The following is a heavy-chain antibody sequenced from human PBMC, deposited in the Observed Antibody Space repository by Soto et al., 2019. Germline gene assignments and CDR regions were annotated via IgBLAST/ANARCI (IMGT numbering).Heavy chain of an antibody. J-gene: IGHJ4*02. V-gene: IGHV3-33*01. CDR3: AREADFASSGYVLDY. Sequence: GGSLRLSCAASGFTFSSYGMHWVRQAPGKGLEWVAVIWFDGSNKYYADSVKGRFTISRDNSKNTLYLQMNSLRADDTAVYYCAREADFASSGYVLDYWGLGTLVTVSS. D-gene: IGHD3-22*01. CDR1: GFTFSSYG. CDR2: IWFDGSNK.